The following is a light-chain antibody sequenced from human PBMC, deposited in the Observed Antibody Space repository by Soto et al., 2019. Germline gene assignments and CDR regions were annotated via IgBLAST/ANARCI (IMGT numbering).Light chain of an antibody. CDR2: TAS. V-gene: IGKV3-15*01. CDR3: QQYYNWPLEYT. J-gene: IGKJ2*01. CDR1: QSVSSK. Sequence: EIVRTQSPGTLSVSPGDRVTLSCRASQSVSSKVAWYQQKPGQAPRLLIFTASLRATGVPARFSGSGSGTEFTLTISSLQSEDFAVYWCQQYYNWPLEYTFGQGTKLEI.